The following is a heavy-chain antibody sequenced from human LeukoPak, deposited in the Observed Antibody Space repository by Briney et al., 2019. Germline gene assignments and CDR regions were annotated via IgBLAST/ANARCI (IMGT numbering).Heavy chain of an antibody. CDR1: GFTFSSYW. CDR2: IKQDGSEK. CDR3: ARRREQVSFISRRKDQSFDY. D-gene: IGHD1-14*01. J-gene: IGHJ4*02. V-gene: IGHV3-7*01. Sequence: GGSLRLSCAAYGFTFSSYWMTWVRQAPGKGLEWVANIKQDGSEKYYVDSVKGRFTISRDNAKNSLYLQMNSLRAEDTAVYYCARRREQVSFISRRKDQSFDYWGQGTLVTVSS.